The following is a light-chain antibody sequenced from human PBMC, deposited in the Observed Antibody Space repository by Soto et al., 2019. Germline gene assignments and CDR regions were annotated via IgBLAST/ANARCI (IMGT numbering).Light chain of an antibody. CDR1: QSVSGRY. CDR2: GAS. Sequence: EIVLTQSPGTLSLSPGERATLSCRASQSVSGRYLAWYRQKPGQPPRLLIYGASTRATGIPDRFSGSGSGTDFTLTISRLEPEDFAVYYCQQCGSSLYTFGQGTKLEIK. CDR3: QQCGSSLYT. V-gene: IGKV3-20*01. J-gene: IGKJ2*01.